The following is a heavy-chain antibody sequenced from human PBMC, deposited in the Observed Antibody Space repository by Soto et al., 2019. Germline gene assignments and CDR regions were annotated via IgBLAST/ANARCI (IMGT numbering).Heavy chain of an antibody. V-gene: IGHV3-7*01. CDR3: ARLSWIQLWFGAFDI. J-gene: IGHJ3*02. Sequence: PGGSLRLSCAASGFTFSSYWMSWVRQAPGKGLECVANIKQDGSEKHYVDSVKGRFTISRDNAKNTLYLQMNSLRAEDTAVYYCARLSWIQLWFGAFDIWGQGTMVTVSS. D-gene: IGHD5-18*01. CDR2: IKQDGSEK. CDR1: GFTFSSYW.